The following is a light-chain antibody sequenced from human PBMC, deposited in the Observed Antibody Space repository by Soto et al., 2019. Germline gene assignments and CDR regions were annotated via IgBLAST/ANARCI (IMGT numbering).Light chain of an antibody. Sequence: EIVLTQSPATLSLSPGERATLSCRASQSVSNYLAWYQQKPGQAPRLLIFDASSRATGIPARFSGSGSGTDFTLTISSLEPEDFAVYYCQQRSNWPPITFGPGTRLEIK. V-gene: IGKV3-11*01. CDR3: QQRSNWPPIT. CDR1: QSVSNY. CDR2: DAS. J-gene: IGKJ5*01.